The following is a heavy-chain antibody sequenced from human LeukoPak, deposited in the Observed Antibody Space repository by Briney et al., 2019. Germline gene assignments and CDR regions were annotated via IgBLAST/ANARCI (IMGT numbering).Heavy chain of an antibody. V-gene: IGHV3-23*01. CDR2: ISGSGGST. Sequence: PGGSLRLSCAASGFTFSSYAMSWVRQDPGKGLEWVSAISGSGGSTYYADSVKGRFTISRDNSKNTLYLQMNSLRAEDTAVYYCAKDPDYYDSSGYSHFDYWGQGTLVTVSS. CDR3: AKDPDYYDSSGYSHFDY. J-gene: IGHJ4*02. D-gene: IGHD3-22*01. CDR1: GFTFSSYA.